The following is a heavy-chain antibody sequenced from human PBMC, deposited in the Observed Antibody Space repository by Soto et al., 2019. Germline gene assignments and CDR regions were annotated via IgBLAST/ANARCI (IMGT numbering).Heavy chain of an antibody. D-gene: IGHD4-17*01. CDR1: GGSISSGGYS. CDR2: IYHSGST. CDR3: ARATTPLTTFDF. V-gene: IGHV4-30-2*01. J-gene: IGHJ4*02. Sequence: PSETLYITCAVSGGSISSGGYSWSWIRQPPGKGLGWIGYIYHSGSTYYNPSLKSRVTISEDRSKNQFSLKLSSVTAADTAVYYCARATTPLTTFDFWGQGTLVTV.